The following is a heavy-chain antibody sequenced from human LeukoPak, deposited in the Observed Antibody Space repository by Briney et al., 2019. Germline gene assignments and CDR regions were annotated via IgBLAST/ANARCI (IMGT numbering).Heavy chain of an antibody. CDR3: AKASWVSSTDAVR. CDR1: GLSFSSFA. V-gene: IGHV3-23*01. J-gene: IGHJ4*02. CDR2: IRGNGET. Sequence: GGSLRLSCAASGLSFSSFAMSWVRQGPARGLEWVSSIRGNGETFYVDSVKGRFTLSSDSSRNTVYFQLNNLRVEDTAIYYCAKASWVSSTDAVRWGQGTLVTVSS. D-gene: IGHD3-16*01.